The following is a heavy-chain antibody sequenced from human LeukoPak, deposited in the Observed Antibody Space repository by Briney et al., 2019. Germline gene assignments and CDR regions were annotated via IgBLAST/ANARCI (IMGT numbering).Heavy chain of an antibody. CDR2: IIPIFGTA. CDR1: GGTFISYA. J-gene: IGHJ4*02. CDR3: ARGVAPSQQLVPEYYFDY. V-gene: IGHV1-69*13. D-gene: IGHD6-13*01. Sequence: GASVKVSCKASGGTFISYAISWVRQAPGQGLEWMGGIIPIFGTANYAQKFQGRVTITADESTSTAYMELSSLRSEDTAVYYCARGVAPSQQLVPEYYFDYWGQGTLVTVSS.